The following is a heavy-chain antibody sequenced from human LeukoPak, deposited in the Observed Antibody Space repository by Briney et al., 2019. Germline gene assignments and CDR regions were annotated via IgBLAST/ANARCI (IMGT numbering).Heavy chain of an antibody. D-gene: IGHD4-17*01. Sequence: SETLSLTCTVSGGSISSYYWSWIRQPPGKGLERIGYIYSSGSTNYNPSLNSRVTISVDTSKNQFSLKLTSVTAADTAVYYCASTTTTYYSYFYYYMGVWGKGTTVTVSS. V-gene: IGHV4-4*09. CDR1: GGSISSYY. CDR2: IYSSGST. CDR3: ASTTTTYYSYFYYYMGV. J-gene: IGHJ6*03.